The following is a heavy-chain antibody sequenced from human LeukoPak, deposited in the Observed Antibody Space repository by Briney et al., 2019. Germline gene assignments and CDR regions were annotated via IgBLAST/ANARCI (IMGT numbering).Heavy chain of an antibody. CDR1: GYSFTSYW. CDR2: IYPGDSDI. J-gene: IGHJ6*02. CDR3: ARRQASCTNGVCYTLYGMDV. D-gene: IGHD2-8*01. V-gene: IGHV5-51*01. Sequence: GESLKISYKGSGYSFTSYWISWVRQMPGKGLEWMGIIYPGDSDIRYSPSFQGQVTISADKSISTAYLQWSSLKASDTAMYYCARRQASCTNGVCYTLYGMDVWGQGTTVTVSS.